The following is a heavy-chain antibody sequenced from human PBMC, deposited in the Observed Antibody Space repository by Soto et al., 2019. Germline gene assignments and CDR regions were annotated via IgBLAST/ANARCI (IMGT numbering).Heavy chain of an antibody. Sequence: SVKVSCKASGGTFSSYTISWVRQAPGQGLEWMGRIIPILGIANYAQKFQGRVTITADKSTSTAYMELSSLRSEDTAVYYCARDYGSGPADYWGQGTPVTVAS. CDR3: ARDYGSGPADY. D-gene: IGHD3-10*01. CDR1: GGTFSSYT. CDR2: IIPILGIA. V-gene: IGHV1-69*04. J-gene: IGHJ4*02.